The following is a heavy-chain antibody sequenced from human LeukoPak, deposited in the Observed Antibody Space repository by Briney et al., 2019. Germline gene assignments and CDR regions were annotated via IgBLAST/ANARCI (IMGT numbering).Heavy chain of an antibody. Sequence: WGSLRLSCAASGFIFSSYGMHWVRQAPGKGLEWVAFIRYDGSNEYYADSVKGRFTISRDNSRNTLYLQMNSLRAEDTAVYYCAGDGDGFDPWGQGTLVTVSS. CDR1: GFIFSSYG. J-gene: IGHJ5*02. D-gene: IGHD2-21*01. CDR3: AGDGDGFDP. CDR2: IRYDGSNE. V-gene: IGHV3-30*02.